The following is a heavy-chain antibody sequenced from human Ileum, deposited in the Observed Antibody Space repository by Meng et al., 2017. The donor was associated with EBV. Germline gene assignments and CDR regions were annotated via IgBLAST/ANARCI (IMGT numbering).Heavy chain of an antibody. D-gene: IGHD1-14*01. J-gene: IGHJ5*01. V-gene: IGHV3-11*01. CDR2: IGLSADAI. Sequence: QLELVGSGGGLFKPGGVPRLSCAAAGFTCSVYSLSWIRQAPGKGLQVIASIGLSADAIYYADSVKGRFTISRDNANNSLYLQMNNLRVDETAVYYCAGRNNWFDSWGQGTLVTVSS. CDR1: GFTCSVYS. CDR3: AGRNNWFDS.